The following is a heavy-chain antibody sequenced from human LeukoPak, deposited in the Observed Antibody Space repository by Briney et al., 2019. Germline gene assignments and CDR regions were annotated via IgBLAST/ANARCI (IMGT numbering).Heavy chain of an antibody. J-gene: IGHJ4*02. CDR1: GFTFSSYA. V-gene: IGHV3-23*01. Sequence: GGSLRLSCAASGFTFSSYAMTWVRQAPGKGLEWVSSISDSGGRTYHADSVRGRFTISRDNSKNTLYLQMNSLRAEDTAVYYCAKDRGVGSYFDYWGQGTLVTVSS. CDR2: ISDSGGRT. D-gene: IGHD3-10*01. CDR3: AKDRGVGSYFDY.